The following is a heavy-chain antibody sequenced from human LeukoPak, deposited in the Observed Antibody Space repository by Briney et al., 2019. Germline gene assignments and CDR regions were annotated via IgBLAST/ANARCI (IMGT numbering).Heavy chain of an antibody. CDR2: IIPILGIA. Sequence: SVKVSCKASGGTFSSYAISWVRQAPGQGLEWMGRIIPILGIANYAQKFQGRVTITADKSTSTAYMELSSLSSEDTAVYYCASVDCSGGSCYSPCFDPWGQGTLVTVSS. D-gene: IGHD2-15*01. CDR1: GGTFSSYA. V-gene: IGHV1-69*04. J-gene: IGHJ5*02. CDR3: ASVDCSGGSCYSPCFDP.